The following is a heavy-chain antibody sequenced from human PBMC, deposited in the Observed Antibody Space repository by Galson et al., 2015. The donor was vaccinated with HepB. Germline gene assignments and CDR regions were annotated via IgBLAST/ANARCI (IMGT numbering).Heavy chain of an antibody. Sequence: SLRLSCAASGFTFSSYGMHCVRQAPGKGLEWVAVISYDGSNKYYADSVKGRFTISRDNSKNTLYLQMNSLRAEDTAVYYCAKAKGSMVRGVYQYYFDYWGQGTLVTVSS. CDR1: GFTFSSYG. CDR2: ISYDGSNK. D-gene: IGHD3-10*01. CDR3: AKAKGSMVRGVYQYYFDY. J-gene: IGHJ4*02. V-gene: IGHV3-30*18.